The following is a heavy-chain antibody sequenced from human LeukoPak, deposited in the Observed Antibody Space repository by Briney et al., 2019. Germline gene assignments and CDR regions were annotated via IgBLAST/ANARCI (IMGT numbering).Heavy chain of an antibody. CDR2: ISHSGGT. CDR1: GGSFSGYY. Sequence: PSETLSLTCAVYGGSFSGYYWSYIRQTPGKGLEWIGEISHSGGTNYNPSLKSRLTISVDTSKNQLSLKLNSVTAADTAVYYCASFRWAVGFEYWDQGTLVTVSS. V-gene: IGHV4-34*01. D-gene: IGHD2-15*01. CDR3: ASFRWAVGFEY. J-gene: IGHJ4*02.